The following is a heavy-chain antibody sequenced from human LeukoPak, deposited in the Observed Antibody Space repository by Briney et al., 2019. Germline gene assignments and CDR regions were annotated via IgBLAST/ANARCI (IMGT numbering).Heavy chain of an antibody. CDR3: ASALVTPTPGGNWFDP. J-gene: IGHJ5*02. CDR1: GDSVSSNSAA. D-gene: IGHD2-21*02. CDR2: TYYRSKWYN. Sequence: SQTLSLTCAISGDSVSSNSAAWNWIRQSPSRGLEWLGRTYYRSKWYNDYAVSVKSRITINPDTSKNQFSLQLNSVTPEDTAVYYCASALVTPTPGGNWFDPWGQGTLVTVSS. V-gene: IGHV6-1*01.